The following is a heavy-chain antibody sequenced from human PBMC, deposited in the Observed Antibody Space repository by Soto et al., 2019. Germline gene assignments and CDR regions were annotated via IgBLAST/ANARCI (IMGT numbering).Heavy chain of an antibody. J-gene: IGHJ6*04. D-gene: IGHD3-9*01. CDR1: GFTFNNYA. CDR3: AKDRLAGNFDY. Sequence: GGSLRLSCAASGFTFNNYAMNWVRQAPGKGLEWVATISATGGSTYYADSVKGRFTISRDNSKNTLYLQMNGLRVEDTAVYYCAKDRLAGNFDYWGKGTTVTVSS. V-gene: IGHV3-23*01. CDR2: ISATGGST.